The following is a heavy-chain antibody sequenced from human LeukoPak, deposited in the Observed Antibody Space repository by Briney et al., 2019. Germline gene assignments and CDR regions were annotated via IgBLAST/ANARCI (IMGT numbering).Heavy chain of an antibody. CDR3: ARDLYFDY. Sequence: GGALRLSCAASGLTFSSYWMGWLRQAPGKGREWVANINQEASEKYYVDSVKGRFTISRDNAKNSLYLQMNRLRAEDTAVYYCARDLYFDYWGQGTLVTVSS. V-gene: IGHV3-7*04. J-gene: IGHJ4*02. CDR1: GLTFSSYW. CDR2: INQEASEK.